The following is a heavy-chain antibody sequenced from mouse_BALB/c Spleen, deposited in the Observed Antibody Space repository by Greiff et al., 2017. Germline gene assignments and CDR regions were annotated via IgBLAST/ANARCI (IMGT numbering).Heavy chain of an antibody. CDR2: IDPETGGT. Sequence: QVHVKQSGAELVRPGASVTLSCKASGYTFTDYEMHWVKQTPVHGLEWIGAIDPETGGTAYNQKFKGKATLTADKSSSTAYMELRSLTSEDSAVFYCTRAGDYDGNYRAMDYWGQGTSVTVAT. CDR1: GYTFTDYE. V-gene: IGHV1-15*01. J-gene: IGHJ4*01. CDR3: TRAGDYDGNYRAMDY. D-gene: IGHD2-1*01.